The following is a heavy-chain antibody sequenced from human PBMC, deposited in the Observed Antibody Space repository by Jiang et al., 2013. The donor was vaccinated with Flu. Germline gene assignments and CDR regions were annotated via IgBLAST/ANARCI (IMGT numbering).Heavy chain of an antibody. Sequence: SCVASGFTFSTYGMHWVRQAPGKGLEWVAVISYDGSDKYYADSVKGRFSISRDNSKNTLYLQMNSLRAEDTAVYYCAKLVGAGDFDYWGQGTLVTVSS. CDR1: GFTFSTYG. J-gene: IGHJ4*02. CDR3: AKLVGAGDFDY. V-gene: IGHV3-30*18. D-gene: IGHD1-26*01. CDR2: ISYDGSDK.